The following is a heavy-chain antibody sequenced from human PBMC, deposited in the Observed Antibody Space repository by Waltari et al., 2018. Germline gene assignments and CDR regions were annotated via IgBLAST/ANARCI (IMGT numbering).Heavy chain of an antibody. V-gene: IGHV1-69*05. CDR3: AKEQQLTTRYYYYGMDV. CDR1: GGTFSSYA. D-gene: IGHD6-13*01. Sequence: QVQLVQSGAEVKKPGSSVKVSCKASGGTFSSYAISWVRPAPGQGLEWMGGIIPIFGTANYAQKFQGRVTITTDESTSTAYMELSSLRSEDTAVYYCAKEQQLTTRYYYYGMDVWGQGTTVTVSS. J-gene: IGHJ6*02. CDR2: IIPIFGTA.